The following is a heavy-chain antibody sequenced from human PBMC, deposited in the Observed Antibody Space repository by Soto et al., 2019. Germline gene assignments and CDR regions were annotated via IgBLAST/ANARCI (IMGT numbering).Heavy chain of an antibody. CDR3: ARGRNYDYIWGSYRTGWYFDL. CDR1: GGSFSGYY. V-gene: IGHV4-34*01. Sequence: QVQLQQWGAGLLKPSETLSLTCAVYGGSFSGYYWSWIRQPPGKGLEWIGEINHSGSTNYNPSLKVRVTTSVDTSKNQFSLKLSSVTAADTAVYYCARGRNYDYIWGSYRTGWYFDLWGRGTLVTVSS. J-gene: IGHJ2*01. CDR2: INHSGST. D-gene: IGHD3-16*02.